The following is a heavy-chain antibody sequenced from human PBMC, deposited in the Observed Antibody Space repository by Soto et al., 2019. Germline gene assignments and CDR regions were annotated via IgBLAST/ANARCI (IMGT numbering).Heavy chain of an antibody. Sequence: QVQLVQSGAEVKEPGSSVKVSCKASGGTFSNYAISWVRQAPGQGLEWVGRIIPIFGTTTYAQNFQGRVTLTADESTGTAYMDLSGLTSEDTAVYYRARGIPGEDFWNGRCDYWGQGTLVTVSS. V-gene: IGHV1-69*18. D-gene: IGHD3-3*01. J-gene: IGHJ4*02. CDR3: ARGIPGEDFWNGRCDY. CDR2: IIPIFGTT. CDR1: GGTFSNYA.